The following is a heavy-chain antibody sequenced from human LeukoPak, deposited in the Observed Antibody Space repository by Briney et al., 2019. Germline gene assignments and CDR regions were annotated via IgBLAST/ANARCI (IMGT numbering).Heavy chain of an antibody. V-gene: IGHV3-30*18. Sequence: GGSLRLSCAASGFTFSSYGMHWVRQAPGKGLEWVALISYDGSNKYYADSVKGRFTISRDNSKNTLYLQMNSLRAEDTAVYYCAKEAVGGSGSYYNAGYYYYMDVWGKGTTVTVSS. CDR2: ISYDGSNK. J-gene: IGHJ6*03. CDR3: AKEAVGGSGSYYNAGYYYYMDV. CDR1: GFTFSSYG. D-gene: IGHD3-10*01.